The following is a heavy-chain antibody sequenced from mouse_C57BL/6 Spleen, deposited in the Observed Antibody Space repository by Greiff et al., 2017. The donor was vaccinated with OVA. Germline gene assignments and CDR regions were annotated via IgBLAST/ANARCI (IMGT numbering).Heavy chain of an antibody. D-gene: IGHD3-1*01. Sequence: DVHLVESGGDLVKPGGSLKLSCAASGFTFSSYGMSWVRQTPDKRLAWVATISSGGSYTYYPDSVKGRFTISRDNAKNTLYLQMSSLKSEDTAMYYGARPQSGLGAYFDYWGQGTTLTVSS. J-gene: IGHJ2*01. V-gene: IGHV5-6*01. CDR3: ARPQSGLGAYFDY. CDR2: ISSGGSYT. CDR1: GFTFSSYG.